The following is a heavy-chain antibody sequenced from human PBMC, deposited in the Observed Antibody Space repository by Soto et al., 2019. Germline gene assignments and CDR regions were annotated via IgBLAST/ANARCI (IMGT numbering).Heavy chain of an antibody. CDR1: GFTFSSYA. D-gene: IGHD1-26*01. CDR3: AKDRIYYSGSFDY. Sequence: EVQLLESGGGLVQPGGSLRLSCVASGFTFSSYAMSWVRQAPGKGLEWVSAISGSGGSTYYADSVKGRFTISRDNSKNTLYLQMNSLRAEDTAVYYCAKDRIYYSGSFDYWGQGTLVTVSS. J-gene: IGHJ4*02. V-gene: IGHV3-23*01. CDR2: ISGSGGST.